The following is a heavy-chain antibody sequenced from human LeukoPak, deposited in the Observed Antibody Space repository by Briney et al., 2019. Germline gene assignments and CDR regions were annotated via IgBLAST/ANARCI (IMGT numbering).Heavy chain of an antibody. CDR1: GFTFSRDG. Sequence: PGGSLRLSCAASGFTFSRDGMHWVRQAPGKGLEWVAVISYDGSNKYYADSLKGRFTISRDNSKNTLYLQMNSLRADDTAVYYCAKGAQWLGPYYFDYWGQGTLVTVSS. V-gene: IGHV3-30*18. J-gene: IGHJ4*02. D-gene: IGHD6-19*01. CDR3: AKGAQWLGPYYFDY. CDR2: ISYDGSNK.